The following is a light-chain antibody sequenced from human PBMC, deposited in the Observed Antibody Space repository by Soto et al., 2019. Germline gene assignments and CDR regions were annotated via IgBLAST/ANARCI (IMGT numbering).Light chain of an antibody. CDR1: QSVAYTY. Sequence: VMTQAPDTRSVSPGERATLSCRASQSVAYTYLAWFQQKPGQAPGLLIYGASNRATGIPDRFSGSGSGTDFTLTISRLEPEDFAVYYCQQYGTSPFTFGPGAKVHIK. J-gene: IGKJ3*01. CDR2: GAS. V-gene: IGKV3-20*01. CDR3: QQYGTSPFT.